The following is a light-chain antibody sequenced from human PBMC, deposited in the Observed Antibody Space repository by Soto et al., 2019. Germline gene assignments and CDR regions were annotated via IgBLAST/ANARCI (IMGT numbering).Light chain of an antibody. V-gene: IGKV3-15*01. CDR3: QHYNNWPPVP. J-gene: IGKJ3*01. Sequence: EIVMTQSPATLAVSPGARATLSCRASQSGYNNLAWYQQKPGQAPRILIYGASTMATGIPARFIGSGSGTEFTLTIRSLQSEDFAGYYCQHYNNWPPVPFGPGTKVDI. CDR1: QSGYNN. CDR2: GAS.